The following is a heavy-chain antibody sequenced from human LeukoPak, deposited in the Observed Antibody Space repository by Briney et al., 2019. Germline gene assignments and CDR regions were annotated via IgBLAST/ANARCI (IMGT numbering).Heavy chain of an antibody. J-gene: IGHJ6*04. CDR1: GFTFSDYY. Sequence: GGSLRLSCAAFGFTFSDYYMNWIRQAPGKGLEWVSYISSSSSYTNYADSVKGRFTISRDNAKNSLYLQMNSLRAEDTAVYYCVRDLGGDSYGYVHYGMDVWGKGTTVTVSS. D-gene: IGHD5-18*01. V-gene: IGHV3-11*06. CDR2: ISSSSSYT. CDR3: VRDLGGDSYGYVHYGMDV.